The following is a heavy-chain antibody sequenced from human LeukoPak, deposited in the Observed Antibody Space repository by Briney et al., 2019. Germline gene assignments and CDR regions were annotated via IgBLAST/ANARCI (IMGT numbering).Heavy chain of an antibody. CDR3: ARDSGYDYGWFDP. D-gene: IGHD5-12*01. CDR1: GGSFSGYY. CDR2: INHSGST. V-gene: IGHV4-34*01. J-gene: IGHJ5*02. Sequence: SETLSLTCAVYGGSFSGYYWSWIRQPPGKGLEWIGEINHSGSTNYNPSLKSRVTISVDRSKNQFSLKLSSVTAADTAVYYCARDSGYDYGWFDPWGQGTLVTVSS.